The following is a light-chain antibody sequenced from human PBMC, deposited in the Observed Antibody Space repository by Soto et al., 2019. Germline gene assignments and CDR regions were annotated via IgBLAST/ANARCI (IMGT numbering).Light chain of an antibody. CDR2: GAS. CDR1: QSVSSSY. CDR3: QQYGSSPVT. Sequence: EIVLTQYPGTLSLSPGERATLSCRASQSVSSSYLAWYQQKPGQAPRLLIYGASSRATGIPDRFSGSGSGTDFTLTISRLEPEDFAVYYCQQYGSSPVTFGQGTKLEIK. V-gene: IGKV3-20*01. J-gene: IGKJ2*01.